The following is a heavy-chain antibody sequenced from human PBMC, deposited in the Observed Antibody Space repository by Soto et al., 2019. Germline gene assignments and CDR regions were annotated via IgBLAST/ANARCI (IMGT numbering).Heavy chain of an antibody. CDR2: IYHSGST. Sequence: PSETLSLTCAVSGGSISNSNWWSWVRQPPGKGLEWIGEIYHSGSTNYNPSLKSRVTISVHKSKNQFSLNLNSVTAADTAVYYCARGATSMVLSWFDPWGQGTLVTVSS. D-gene: IGHD3-10*01. J-gene: IGHJ5*02. V-gene: IGHV4-4*02. CDR1: GGSISNSNW. CDR3: ARGATSMVLSWFDP.